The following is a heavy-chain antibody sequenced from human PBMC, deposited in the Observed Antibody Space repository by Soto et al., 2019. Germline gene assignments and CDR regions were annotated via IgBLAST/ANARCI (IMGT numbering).Heavy chain of an antibody. J-gene: IGHJ4*02. CDR1: QFPFSSYD. CDR3: AKDQVVGGLQYYFNY. Sequence: QVHLLESGGGVVQAGGSLRLSCAASQFPFSSYDIHWVRQAPGKGLEWLAVILFDGINEYYADSVKGRFTVSRDNSKDTLYLQMSRLRVEDTAVYYCAKDQVVGGLQYYFNYWGQGTLVTVSS. V-gene: IGHV3-30*18. CDR2: ILFDGINE. D-gene: IGHD1-26*01.